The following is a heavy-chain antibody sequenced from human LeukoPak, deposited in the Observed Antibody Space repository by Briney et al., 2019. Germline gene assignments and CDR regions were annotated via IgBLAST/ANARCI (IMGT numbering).Heavy chain of an antibody. CDR1: GYTFSSYA. J-gene: IGHJ6*04. V-gene: IGHV3-48*03. D-gene: IGHD3-10*02. CDR3: AELGITMIGGV. Sequence: GGSLRLSCAASGYTFSSYAMSWVRRAPGKGLEWVSYISSSGSTIYYADSVKGRFTISRDNAKNSLYLQMNSLRAEDTAVYYCAELGITMIGGVWGKGTTVTISS. CDR2: ISSSGSTI.